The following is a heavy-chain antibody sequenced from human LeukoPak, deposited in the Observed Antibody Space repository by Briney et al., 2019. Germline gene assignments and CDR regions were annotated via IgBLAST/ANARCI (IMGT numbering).Heavy chain of an antibody. V-gene: IGHV4-59*01. D-gene: IGHD4-11*01. CDR3: ARVPDSNYPYYFDY. CDR2: IYYSGST. J-gene: IGHJ4*02. CDR1: GGPISSYY. Sequence: SETLSLTCTVSGGPISSYYWSWIRQPPGKGLEWIGYIYYSGSTNYNPSLTSRVTISVDTSKNQFSLKLSSLTAADTAVYYCARVPDSNYPYYFDYWGQGTLVTVSS.